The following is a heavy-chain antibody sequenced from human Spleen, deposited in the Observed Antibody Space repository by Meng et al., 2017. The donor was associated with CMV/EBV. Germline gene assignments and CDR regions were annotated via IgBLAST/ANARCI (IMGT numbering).Heavy chain of an antibody. J-gene: IGHJ4*02. CDR2: ISPVFGAT. V-gene: IGHV1-69*05. CDR1: LGSYA. D-gene: IGHD2/OR15-2a*01. Sequence: LGSYANAWVQQSAGQGLEWMGSISPVFGATNYAQKFQGRVTLSTDESTNTVYMELNSLTSEDTAVYYCAREDPGRYCNTNVCFAFDYWGQGTLVTVSS. CDR3: AREDPGRYCNTNVCFAFDY.